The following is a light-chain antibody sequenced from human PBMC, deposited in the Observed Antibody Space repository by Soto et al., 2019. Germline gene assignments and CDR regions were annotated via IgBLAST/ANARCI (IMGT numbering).Light chain of an antibody. CDR1: QSVSSN. Sequence: EIVMTQSPATLSVSPGERATLSCRASQSVSSNLAWYQQKPGQAPRLLIYDAFSRAPGIPARFSGGGSGTDFTLTISSLEPEDFGVYYCQQRHNWPITFGQGTRLAIK. J-gene: IGKJ5*01. V-gene: IGKV3D-15*01. CDR2: DAF. CDR3: QQRHNWPIT.